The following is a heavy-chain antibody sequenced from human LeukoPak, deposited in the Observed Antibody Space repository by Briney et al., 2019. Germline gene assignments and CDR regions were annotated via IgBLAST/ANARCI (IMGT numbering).Heavy chain of an antibody. V-gene: IGHV3-7*01. CDR3: ANLWEMGY. D-gene: IGHD5-24*01. Sequence: WGSLRLSCAASGFTFSDYWMAWVRQAPGKGLEWVANIKQDGSHSYYVDSVRGRFTISRDNAKSSLFLQMNSLRVEDTAVYYCANLWEMGYWGQGTLVTVSS. J-gene: IGHJ4*02. CDR1: GFTFSDYW. CDR2: IKQDGSHS.